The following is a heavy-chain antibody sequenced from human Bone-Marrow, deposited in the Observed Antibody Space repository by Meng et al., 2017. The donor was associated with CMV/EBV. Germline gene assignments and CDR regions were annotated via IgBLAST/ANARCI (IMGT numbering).Heavy chain of an antibody. CDR3: VKKHEGAGGANYLHP. CDR1: GFTFSSYA. V-gene: IGHV3-23*01. D-gene: IGHD4/OR15-4a*01. J-gene: IGHJ5*02. Sequence: GESLKISCVGSGFTFSSYAMNWVRQAPGKGLEWVSVISVSTTFTSYADSVQGRFTISRDNSRNTVYLQMNSLRVDDTAIYYCVKKHEGAGGANYLHPWGQGTQVTVYS. CDR2: ISVSTTFT.